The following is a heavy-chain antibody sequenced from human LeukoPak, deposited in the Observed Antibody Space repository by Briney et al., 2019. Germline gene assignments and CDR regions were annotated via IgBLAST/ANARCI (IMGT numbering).Heavy chain of an antibody. CDR3: AKHGQLYYYMDV. V-gene: IGHV5-51*01. J-gene: IGHJ6*03. CDR1: GYNFTPYW. CDR2: IYPGDSHT. Sequence: GESLKISCKGFGYNFTPYWIGWVRQMPGKGLEWMGTIYPGDSHTTYSPSFQGQVTISVDRSISTAYLQWSSLKASDTAIYYCAKHGQLYYYMDVWGKGTTVTVSS. D-gene: IGHD1-1*01.